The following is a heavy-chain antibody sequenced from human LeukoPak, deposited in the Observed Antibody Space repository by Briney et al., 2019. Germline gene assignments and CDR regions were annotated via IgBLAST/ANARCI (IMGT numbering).Heavy chain of an antibody. J-gene: IGHJ4*02. Sequence: SETLSLTCTVSGGSISSGSYYWSWIRQPAGKGLEWIGRIYTSESTNYNPSLKSRVTISVDTSKNQFSLKLSSVTAADTAVYYCARASTVTRPLDYWGQGTLVTVSS. CDR1: GGSISSGSYY. CDR3: ARASTVTRPLDY. V-gene: IGHV4-61*02. D-gene: IGHD4-17*01. CDR2: IYTSEST.